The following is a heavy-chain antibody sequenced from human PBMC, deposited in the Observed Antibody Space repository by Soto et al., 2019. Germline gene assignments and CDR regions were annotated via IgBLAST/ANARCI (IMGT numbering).Heavy chain of an antibody. CDR3: AREAYCSSTSCPFDY. Sequence: PGGSLRLSCAASGFTFSSYGMHWVRQAPGKGLEWVAVIWYDGSNKYYADSVKGRFTISRDNSKNTLYLQMNSLRAEDTAVYYCAREAYCSSTSCPFDYWGQGTLVTVSS. J-gene: IGHJ4*02. CDR1: GFTFSSYG. D-gene: IGHD2-2*01. CDR2: IWYDGSNK. V-gene: IGHV3-33*01.